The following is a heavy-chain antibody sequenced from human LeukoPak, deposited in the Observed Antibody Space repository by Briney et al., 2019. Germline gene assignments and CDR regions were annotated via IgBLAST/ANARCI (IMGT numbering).Heavy chain of an antibody. CDR1: GGSVSSGNYY. Sequence: SETLSLTCTVSGGSVSSGNYYWSWIWQPPGKGLEWIGYIYYSGSTNYNPSLKSRVTISRDTSKNQFSLKMSSVTAADTAVYYCARDVSTGFDYWGQGTLVTVSS. CDR3: ARDVSTGFDY. D-gene: IGHD3-9*01. CDR2: IYYSGST. V-gene: IGHV4-61*01. J-gene: IGHJ4*02.